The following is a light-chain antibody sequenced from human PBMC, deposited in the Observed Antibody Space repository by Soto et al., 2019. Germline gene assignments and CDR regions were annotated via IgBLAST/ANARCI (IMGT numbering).Light chain of an antibody. CDR2: DAS. CDR1: QGISSY. J-gene: IGKJ1*01. Sequence: IQLTQSPSSLSASVGDRVTITCRASQGISSYLGWYQQKPGKAPNLLIYDASTLHSGVPSRFSGGGSGTDFTLTISSLQPEDFATYYCQQYNSYPWTFGQGTKVEIK. V-gene: IGKV1-9*01. CDR3: QQYNSYPWT.